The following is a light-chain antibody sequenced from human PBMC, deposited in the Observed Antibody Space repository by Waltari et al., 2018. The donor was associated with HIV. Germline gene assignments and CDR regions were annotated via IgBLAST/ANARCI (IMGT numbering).Light chain of an antibody. V-gene: IGLV2-23*02. CDR2: EVT. CDR3: CSYAGSSSVI. Sequence: QSALTQPASVSGSPGQSIPIPCTGTSSDVGSFNLVSWYQQHPDKAPKLMIYEVTKRPSGVSNRFSGSKSGNTASLTISGLQAEDEADYYCCSYAGSSSVIFGGGTKLTVL. J-gene: IGLJ2*01. CDR1: SSDVGSFNL.